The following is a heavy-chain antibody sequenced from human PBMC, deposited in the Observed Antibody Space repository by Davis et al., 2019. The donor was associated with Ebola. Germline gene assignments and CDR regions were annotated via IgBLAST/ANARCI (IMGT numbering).Heavy chain of an antibody. CDR1: EFSDLAFNTYA. D-gene: IGHD6-25*01. CDR3: AVVAAL. CDR2: ISDSGATT. V-gene: IGHV3-23*01. Sequence: GSLTLSCTDSEFSDLAFNTYATTWVRQAPGKGLEWVSTISDSGATTFYADSVEGRFTISRDVAKSTVYLQMNSLRGEDTAVYYCAVVAALWGRGTLVTVSS. J-gene: IGHJ4*02.